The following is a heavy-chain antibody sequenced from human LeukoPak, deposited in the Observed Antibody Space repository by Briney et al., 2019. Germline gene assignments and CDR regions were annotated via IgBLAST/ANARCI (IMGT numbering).Heavy chain of an antibody. CDR1: GGSISSGDYY. J-gene: IGHJ5*02. V-gene: IGHV4-30-4*08. CDR3: ARVGVVSIGHPFWFDP. CDR2: IYYSGST. D-gene: IGHD2-21*01. Sequence: PSETLSLTCTVSGGSISSGDYYWSWIRQPPGKGLEWIGYIYYSGSTYYNPSLKSRVTISVDTSKNLFSLKLSSVTAADTAVYYCARVGVVSIGHPFWFDPWGQGTLVTVSS.